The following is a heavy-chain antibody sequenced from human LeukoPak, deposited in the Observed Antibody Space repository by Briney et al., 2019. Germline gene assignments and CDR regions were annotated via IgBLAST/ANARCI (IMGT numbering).Heavy chain of an antibody. CDR1: GFIFSSFS. D-gene: IGHD1-26*01. CDR3: ARSRSGSYFDY. V-gene: IGHV3-48*01. J-gene: IGHJ4*02. Sequence: GGSLRLSCAASGFIFSSFSMNWVRQAPGKGPEWVSYISSSTSTIHYVDSVKGRFTISRDNAKNSLYLQMNSLRAEDTAVYYCARSRSGSYFDYWGQGTLVTASS. CDR2: ISSSTSTI.